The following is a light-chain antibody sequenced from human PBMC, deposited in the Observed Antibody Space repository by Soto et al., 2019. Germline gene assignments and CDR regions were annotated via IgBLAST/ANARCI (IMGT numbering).Light chain of an antibody. CDR3: AAWDDSPMGV. J-gene: IGLJ1*01. CDR1: SSNIGSSS. V-gene: IGLV1-44*01. Sequence: QSALTQPPSASGTPGQTVTISCSGSSSNIGSSSVKWYQQLPGAAPKVVIYSNALRPSGVPDRFSGYKSGTSAYLAISGLQPEDEADYYCAAWDDSPMGVFGAGTKVTVL. CDR2: SNA.